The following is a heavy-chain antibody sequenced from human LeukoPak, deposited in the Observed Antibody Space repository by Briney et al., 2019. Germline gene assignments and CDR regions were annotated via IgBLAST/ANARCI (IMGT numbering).Heavy chain of an antibody. CDR3: ARHRRSSSLFDY. D-gene: IGHD6-6*01. CDR2: IYYSGST. J-gene: IGHJ4*02. V-gene: IGHV4-39*01. CDR1: GGSISSSSYY. Sequence: PSETLSLTCTVSGGSISSSSYYWGWIRQPPGKGLEWIGSIYYSGSTYYNPSLKSRVTISVDTSKNQFSLKLSSVTAADTAVYYCARHRRSSSLFDYWVQGSLVNVSS.